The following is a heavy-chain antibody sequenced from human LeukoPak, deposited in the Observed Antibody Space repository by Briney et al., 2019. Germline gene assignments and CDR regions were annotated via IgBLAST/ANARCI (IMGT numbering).Heavy chain of an antibody. V-gene: IGHV4-59*01. Sequence: PSETLSLTCTVSGGSISSYYWSWIRQPPGEGLEWIGYIYYSGSTNYNPSLKSRVTISVDTSKNQFSLKLSSVTAADTAVYYCARAVDTAMVPDYWGQGTLVTVSS. J-gene: IGHJ4*02. CDR3: ARAVDTAMVPDY. CDR2: IYYSGST. D-gene: IGHD5-18*01. CDR1: GGSISSYY.